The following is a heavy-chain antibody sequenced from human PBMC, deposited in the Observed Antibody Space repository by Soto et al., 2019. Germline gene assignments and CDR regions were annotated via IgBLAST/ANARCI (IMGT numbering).Heavy chain of an antibody. Sequence: ESLTISCKGSGYSFTSYWIGSVRQMPGKGLEWMGIIYPGDSDTRYSPSFQGQVTISADKSISTAYLQWSSLKASDTAMYYCARCGRYSSSPKSYYYYYGMDVWGQGTTVTVSS. CDR1: GYSFTSYW. CDR2: IYPGDSDT. V-gene: IGHV5-51*01. CDR3: ARCGRYSSSPKSYYYYYGMDV. J-gene: IGHJ6*02. D-gene: IGHD6-6*01.